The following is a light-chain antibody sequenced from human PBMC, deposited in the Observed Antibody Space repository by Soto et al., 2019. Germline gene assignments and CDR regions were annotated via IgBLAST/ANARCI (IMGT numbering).Light chain of an antibody. CDR3: QQYSSYWT. CDR1: QTISSW. Sequence: DIQMTQSPSTLSASVGARVTITCRASQTISSWLALYQQKPGRAANLLIYDASTLERGVPSRFSGTGSGTEFSLTIDRLQPDDFATCYCQQYSSYWTFAQGTKV. J-gene: IGKJ1*01. CDR2: DAS. V-gene: IGKV1-5*01.